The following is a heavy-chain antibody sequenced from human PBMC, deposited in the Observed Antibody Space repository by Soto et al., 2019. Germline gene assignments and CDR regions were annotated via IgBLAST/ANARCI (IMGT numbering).Heavy chain of an antibody. CDR3: ARGGGVYYFDY. CDR1: GGSISSYY. CDR2: IYYSGIT. D-gene: IGHD2-8*02. J-gene: IGHJ4*02. Sequence: QVQLQESGPGLVKPSETLSLTCTVSGGSISSYYWSWIRQPPGKGLEWIGYIYYSGITDYNPSLKSRVTISVDTSKSPFSLMLSSVTAADAAVYYCARGGGVYYFDYWGQGTLVTVSS. V-gene: IGHV4-59*01.